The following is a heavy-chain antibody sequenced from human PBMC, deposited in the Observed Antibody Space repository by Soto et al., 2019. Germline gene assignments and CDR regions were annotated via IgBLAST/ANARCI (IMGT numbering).Heavy chain of an antibody. CDR1: GFTFTSSA. J-gene: IGHJ4*02. D-gene: IGHD1-26*01. CDR3: AADSGSYRTFDY. V-gene: IGHV1-58*01. CDR2: IVVGSGNT. Sequence: QMQLVQSGPEVKKPGTSVKVSCKASGFTFTSSAVQWVRQARGQRLEWIGWIVVGSGNTNYAQEFQERVTITREMSTSEDYMELSSLRSEDTAVYSCAADSGSYRTFDYWGQGTLVTVSS.